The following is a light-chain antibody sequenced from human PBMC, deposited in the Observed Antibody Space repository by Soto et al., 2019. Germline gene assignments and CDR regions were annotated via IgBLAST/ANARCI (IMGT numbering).Light chain of an antibody. Sequence: DIPMTQSPSTLSASVGDRVTITCRASQSISSWLAWYQQKPGKAPKLLIYDASSLEIGVPSRFSRSGSGTEFTLTISRLQPDDFATYYCQQYNSYLYTFGQGTKLEIK. J-gene: IGKJ2*01. V-gene: IGKV1-5*01. CDR1: QSISSW. CDR3: QQYNSYLYT. CDR2: DAS.